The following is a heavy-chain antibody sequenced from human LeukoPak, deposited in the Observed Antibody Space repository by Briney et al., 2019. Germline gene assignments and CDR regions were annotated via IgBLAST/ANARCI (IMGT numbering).Heavy chain of an antibody. V-gene: IGHV4-59*01. Sequence: SETLSLTCTVSGGSISSSYWSWIRQPPGKGLEWIGYIYYSGSPNYNPSLKSRVTISVDTSKNQFSLKLTSVTAADTAVYYCARVELATISWGQGTLVTVSS. D-gene: IGHD5-24*01. CDR2: IYYSGSP. CDR1: GGSISSSY. J-gene: IGHJ4*02. CDR3: ARVELATIS.